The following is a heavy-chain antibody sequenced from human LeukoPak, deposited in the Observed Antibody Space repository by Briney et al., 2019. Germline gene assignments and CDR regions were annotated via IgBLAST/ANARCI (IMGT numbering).Heavy chain of an antibody. CDR3: ARLYYYDSSGLPLFDY. Sequence: PSEPLSLTCTVSGGSISSSSYYWGWIRQPPGKGLEWIGSTYYSGSTYYNPSLKSRVTISVDTSKNQFSLKLSSVTAADTAVYYCARLYYYDSSGLPLFDYWGQGTLVPVSS. D-gene: IGHD3-22*01. CDR2: TYYSGST. CDR1: GGSISSSSYY. J-gene: IGHJ4*02. V-gene: IGHV4-39*01.